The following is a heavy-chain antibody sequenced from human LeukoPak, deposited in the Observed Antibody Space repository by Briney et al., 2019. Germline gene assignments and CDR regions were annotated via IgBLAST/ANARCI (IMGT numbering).Heavy chain of an antibody. D-gene: IGHD1/OR15-1a*01. CDR3: KTIRMFDY. J-gene: IGHJ4*02. CDR1: GFTLSSYW. V-gene: IGHV3-74*01. Sequence: PGGSLRLSCAASGFTLSSYWMHWVRQAPVKGLVWVSRIKSDGSSTNYADSVKGRFTISRDNAKNTLYLQMNSLRAEDTAVYYCKTIRMFDYWGQGTLVTVSS. CDR2: IKSDGSST.